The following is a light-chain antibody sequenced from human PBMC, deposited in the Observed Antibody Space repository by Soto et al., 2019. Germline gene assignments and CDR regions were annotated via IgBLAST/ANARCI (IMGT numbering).Light chain of an antibody. Sequence: QAVVTQEPSLTVSPGGTVTLTCASSTGAVTSSNYPNWLQQKPGQAPRALIYSISNKYSWTPARFSGSLLGGKAALTLSGVQPEDEADYYCLLYFSGVGVFGGGTKLTVL. CDR3: LLYFSGVGV. CDR1: TGAVTSSNY. J-gene: IGLJ2*01. V-gene: IGLV7-43*01. CDR2: SIS.